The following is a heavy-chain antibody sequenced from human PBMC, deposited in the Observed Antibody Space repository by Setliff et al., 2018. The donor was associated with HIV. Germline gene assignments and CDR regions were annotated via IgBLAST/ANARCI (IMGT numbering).Heavy chain of an antibody. Sequence: PGGSLRLSCAGYGHTFNKYGMHWVRQAPGKGLEWVALIWSDESHKYYANSVKGRFTMSRDSAKNTLYLQMNSLRVEDTAVYYCVKWNYPNSWGQGTLVTVSS. CDR3: VKWNYPNS. CDR2: IWSDESHK. V-gene: IGHV3-33*03. D-gene: IGHD1-7*01. J-gene: IGHJ4*02. CDR1: GHTFNKYG.